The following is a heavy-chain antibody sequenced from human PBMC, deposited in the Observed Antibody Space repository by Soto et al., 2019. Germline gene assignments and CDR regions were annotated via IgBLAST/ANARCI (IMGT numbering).Heavy chain of an antibody. V-gene: IGHV1-18*01. Sequence: QVQLVQSGAEVKKPGASVKVSCKASGYTFTSYGISWVRQAPGQGLEWMGWISPYNGNTNYAQKLQGRVTMTTDTSRSTAYMELMSLRCDEAAVYYCARDISGLLGFIADYCGQGTPVTVSS. CDR1: GYTFTSYG. CDR3: ARDISGLLGFIADY. D-gene: IGHD3-22*01. J-gene: IGHJ4*02. CDR2: ISPYNGNT.